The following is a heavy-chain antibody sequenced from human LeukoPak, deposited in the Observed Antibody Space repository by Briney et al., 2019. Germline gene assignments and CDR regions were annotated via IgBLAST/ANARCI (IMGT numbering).Heavy chain of an antibody. CDR2: IYTTGST. J-gene: IGHJ4*02. Sequence: PSETLSLTCTVSGGSIGSFYWSWIRQPAGKGLEWIGHIYTTGSTNYNPSLKSRVTMSVGTSKNQFSLKLGSVTAADTAVYYCARGRPNTSVLDYWGQGARVTVSS. V-gene: IGHV4-4*07. CDR1: GGSIGSFY. D-gene: IGHD2-2*02. CDR3: ARGRPNTSVLDY.